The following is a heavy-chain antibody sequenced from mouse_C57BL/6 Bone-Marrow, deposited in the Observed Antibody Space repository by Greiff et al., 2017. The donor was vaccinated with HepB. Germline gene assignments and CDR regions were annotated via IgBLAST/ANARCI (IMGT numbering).Heavy chain of an antibody. Sequence: EVKLEESGGGLVQPGGSMKLSCVASGFTFSNYWMNWVRQSPEKGLEWVAQIRLKSDNYATHYAESVKGRFTISRDDSKSSVYLQMNNLRAEDTGIYYCTTIVTAWFAYWGQGTLVTVSA. J-gene: IGHJ3*01. CDR1: GFTFSNYW. CDR2: IRLKSDNYAT. V-gene: IGHV6-3*01. CDR3: TTIVTAWFAY. D-gene: IGHD2-5*01.